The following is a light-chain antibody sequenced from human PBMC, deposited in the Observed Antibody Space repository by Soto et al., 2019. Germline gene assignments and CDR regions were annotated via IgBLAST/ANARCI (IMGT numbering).Light chain of an antibody. J-gene: IGKJ1*01. CDR3: QEYDSTPPT. V-gene: IGKV3-20*01. Sequence: EIVLTQSPGTLSLSPGERATLSCRASQSVNSNYLAWYQRKPGQAPRLLIYGASNRATDIPYRFSASGSGTDFTLTSTRLEAEDFEVYYCQEYDSTPPTFGRGTKVEVK. CDR1: QSVNSNY. CDR2: GAS.